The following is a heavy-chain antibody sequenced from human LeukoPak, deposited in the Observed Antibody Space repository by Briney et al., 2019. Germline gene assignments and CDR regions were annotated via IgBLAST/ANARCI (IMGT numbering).Heavy chain of an antibody. CDR1: GYTFTGYY. Sequence: ATVKVSCKASGYTFTGYYMHWVRQAPGQGLEWMGWINPNSGGTNYAQKFQGRVTMTRDTSISTAYMELSRLRSDDTAVYYCARGPGYSSNDVTFDPWGQGTLVTVSS. CDR3: ARGPGYSSNDVTFDP. CDR2: INPNSGGT. V-gene: IGHV1-2*02. J-gene: IGHJ5*02. D-gene: IGHD6-13*01.